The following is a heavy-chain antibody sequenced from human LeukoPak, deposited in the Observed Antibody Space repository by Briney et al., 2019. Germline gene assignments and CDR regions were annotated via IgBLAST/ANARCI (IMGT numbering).Heavy chain of an antibody. V-gene: IGHV4-59*08. CDR1: GGSISSYY. CDR3: ARRRAALDC. J-gene: IGHJ4*02. Sequence: SETLSLTCTVSGGSISSYYWSWIRQPPGKGLEWIGYIYYSGSTNYNPSLKSRVTISVDTSKNQFSLKLSSVTAADTAVYYCARRRAALDCWGQGTLVTVSS. D-gene: IGHD2-15*01. CDR2: IYYSGST.